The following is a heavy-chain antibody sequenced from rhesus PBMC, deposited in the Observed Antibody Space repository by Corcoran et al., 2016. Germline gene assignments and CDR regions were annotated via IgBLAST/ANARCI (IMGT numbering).Heavy chain of an antibody. V-gene: IGHV4-169*02. Sequence: QLQLQESGPGLVKPSETLSVTCAVSGGSISSSYWSWIRQAPGKGLEGIGYIYGSGSSTNYNPSLKSRVTLSGDTSTNPLSLKLSSGTTADTAVYYCARDRYSGSWNDAFDFWGQGLRVTVSS. CDR3: ARDRYSGSWNDAFDF. D-gene: IGHD6-25*01. CDR2: IYGSGSST. CDR1: GGSISSSY. J-gene: IGHJ3*01.